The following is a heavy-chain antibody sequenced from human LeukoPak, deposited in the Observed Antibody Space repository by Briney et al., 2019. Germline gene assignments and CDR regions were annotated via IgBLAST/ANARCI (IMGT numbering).Heavy chain of an antibody. CDR3: AKDKGRLPRGAFDI. D-gene: IGHD2-15*01. J-gene: IGHJ3*02. V-gene: IGHV3-9*03. CDR2: ISWNSGSI. Sequence: QPGRSLRLSCAASGFIFDDYAMHWVRQAPGKGLEWVSSISWNSGSIGYADSVKGRFTISRDNAKNSLYLQMNSLRAEDMALYYCAKDKGRLPRGAFDIWGQGTMVTVSS. CDR1: GFIFDDYA.